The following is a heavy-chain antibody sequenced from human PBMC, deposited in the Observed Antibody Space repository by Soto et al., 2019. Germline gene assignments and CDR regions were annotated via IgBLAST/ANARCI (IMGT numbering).Heavy chain of an antibody. CDR1: GGSISSSSYY. V-gene: IGHV4-39*02. Sequence: PSETLSLTCTVSGGSISSSSYYWGWIRQPPGKGLEWIGSIYYSGSTYYNPSLKSRVTISVDTSKNQFSLKLSSVTAADTAVYYCARDYDSSGYYRNWFDPWGQGTLVTVSS. D-gene: IGHD3-22*01. J-gene: IGHJ5*02. CDR3: ARDYDSSGYYRNWFDP. CDR2: IYYSGST.